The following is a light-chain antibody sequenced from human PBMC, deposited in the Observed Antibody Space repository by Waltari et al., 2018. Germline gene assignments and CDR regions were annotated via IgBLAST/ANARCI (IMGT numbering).Light chain of an antibody. Sequence: QSGLTQPASVSGSPGQSITIPCTGPSRDVGNYNLVSWYQQYPGKAPKLMVYEVTKRTSGVSDRFSGSKSGNTASLTIYGLQSEDEADYYCCSYAGLGIYVFGTGTKVTVL. V-gene: IGLV2-23*02. CDR2: EVT. J-gene: IGLJ1*01. CDR3: CSYAGLGIYV. CDR1: SRDVGNYNL.